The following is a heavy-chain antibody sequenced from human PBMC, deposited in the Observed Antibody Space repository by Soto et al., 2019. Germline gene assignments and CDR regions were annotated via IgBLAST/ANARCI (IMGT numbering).Heavy chain of an antibody. J-gene: IGHJ4*02. CDR1: GFTFSDAS. CDR3: DTEQGSITTFRVVVPVFVY. Sequence: EVQLVESGGGLVKPGWSLRVSCAASGFTFSDASMNSVRQAPGRGLEWVGRIKSRRVGGAIEYAAPGRGTFTISRDDTNDTVFLRMDSMRTEDTAVYFSDTEQGSITTFRVVVPVFVYWGLGTRVTVSS. D-gene: IGHD3-3*01. CDR2: IKSRRVGGAI. V-gene: IGHV3-15*07.